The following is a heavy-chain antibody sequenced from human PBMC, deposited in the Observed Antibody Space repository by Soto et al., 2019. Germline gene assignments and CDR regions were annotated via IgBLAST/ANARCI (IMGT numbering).Heavy chain of an antibody. CDR2: TRNKANSYTT. D-gene: IGHD3-3*01. J-gene: IGHJ5*02. V-gene: IGHV3-72*01. CDR1: GFTFSDHY. Sequence: HPGGSLRLSCAASGFTFSDHYMDWVRQAPGKGLEWVGRTRNKANSYTTEYAASVKGRFTISRDDSKNSLYLQMNSLKTEDTAVYYCAFAYYDFWSGYYSSWGQGTLVTVSS. CDR3: AFAYYDFWSGYYSS.